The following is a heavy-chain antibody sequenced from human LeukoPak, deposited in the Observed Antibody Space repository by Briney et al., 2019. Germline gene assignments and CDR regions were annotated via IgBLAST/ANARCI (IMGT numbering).Heavy chain of an antibody. J-gene: IGHJ5*02. CDR2: IYYSGST. CDR3: ARHDAPGWELHKETPDWFDP. V-gene: IGHV4-39*01. CDR1: GGSISSSSYY. Sequence: SETLSLTCTVSGGSISSSSYYWGWIRQPPGKGLEWIGSIYYSGSTYYNPSLKSRVTISVDTSKNQFSLKLSSVTAADTAVYYCARHDAPGWELHKETPDWFDPWGQGTLVTVSS. D-gene: IGHD1-26*01.